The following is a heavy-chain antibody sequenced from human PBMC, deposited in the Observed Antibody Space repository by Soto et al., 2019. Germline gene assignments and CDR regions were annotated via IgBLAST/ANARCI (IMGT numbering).Heavy chain of an antibody. D-gene: IGHD2-15*01. V-gene: IGHV3-23*01. CDR1: GLTFSSYA. J-gene: IGHJ5*02. CDR3: AKGGGCSGGSCHLNWFDP. Sequence: EVQLLESGGGLVQPGGSLRLSCAASGLTFSSYAMNWVRQAPGKGLEWVSGISGSGGSTYYADSVKGRFTISRDNSKSTLYLQMNSLRAEDTAAYYCAKGGGCSGGSCHLNWFDPWGQGTLVTVSS. CDR2: ISGSGGST.